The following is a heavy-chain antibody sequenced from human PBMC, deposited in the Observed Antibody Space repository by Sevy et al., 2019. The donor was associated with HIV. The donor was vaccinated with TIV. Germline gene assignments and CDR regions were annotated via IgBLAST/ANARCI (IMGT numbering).Heavy chain of an antibody. D-gene: IGHD5-12*01. CDR3: ARDSRGMATIRNAFDI. CDR1: GGSISSGGYY. J-gene: IGHJ3*02. CDR2: IYYSGST. V-gene: IGHV4-31*03. Sequence: SETLSLTCTVSGGSISSGGYYWSWIRQHPGKGLEWIGDIYYSGSTYYNPSLKSRVTISVDTSKNQFSLKLSSVTAADTAVYYCARDSRGMATIRNAFDIWGQGTMVTVSS.